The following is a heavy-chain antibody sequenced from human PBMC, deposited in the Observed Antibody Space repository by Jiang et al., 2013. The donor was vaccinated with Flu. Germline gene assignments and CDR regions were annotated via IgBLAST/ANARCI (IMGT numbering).Heavy chain of an antibody. J-gene: IGHJ6*02. CDR2: INHSGST. V-gene: IGHV4-34*01. D-gene: IGHD5-12*01. CDR1: GGSFSGYY. Sequence: PSETLSLTCAVYGGSFSGYYWSWIASPRKGLEWIGEINHSGSTNYNPSLKSRVTISVDTSKNQFSLKLSSVTAADTAVYYCARGVNVPRSDLSSSGYKGLYYYYGMDVWGQGTTVTVSS. CDR3: ARGVNVPRSDLSSSGYKGLYYYYGMDV.